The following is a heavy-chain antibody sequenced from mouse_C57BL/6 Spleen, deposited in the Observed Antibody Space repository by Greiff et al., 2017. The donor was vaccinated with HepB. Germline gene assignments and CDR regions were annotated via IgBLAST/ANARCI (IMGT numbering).Heavy chain of an antibody. CDR2: INPNNGGT. Sequence: VQLQQSGPELVKPGASVKIPCKASGYTFTDYNMDWVKQSHGKSLEWIGDINPNNGGTIYNQKFKGKATLTVDQSSSTAYMELRSLTSEDTAVYYCARGGRKGFAYWGQGTLVTVSA. CDR1: GYTFTDYN. CDR3: ARGGRKGFAY. J-gene: IGHJ3*01. D-gene: IGHD1-1*01. V-gene: IGHV1-18*01.